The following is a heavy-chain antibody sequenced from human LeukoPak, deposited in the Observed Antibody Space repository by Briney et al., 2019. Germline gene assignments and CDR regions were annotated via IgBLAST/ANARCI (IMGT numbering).Heavy chain of an antibody. D-gene: IGHD3-22*01. CDR3: AKDGIGGIYYDSSGYFDY. J-gene: IGHJ4*02. V-gene: IGHV3-23*01. CDR1: GFTFNNYA. Sequence: PGGPLRLSCAASGFTFNNYAMSWVRQAPGKGLEWVSAISGSGGSTYYADPLKGRFTISRDNSKNTLYLQMNSLRAEDTALYYCAKDGIGGIYYDSSGYFDYWGQGTLVTVSS. CDR2: ISGSGGST.